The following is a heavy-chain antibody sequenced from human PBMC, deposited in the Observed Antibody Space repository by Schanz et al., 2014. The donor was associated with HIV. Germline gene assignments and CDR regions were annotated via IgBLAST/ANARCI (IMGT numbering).Heavy chain of an antibody. CDR1: GFTFSNYW. CDR2: INSDGRSA. V-gene: IGHV3-74*01. J-gene: IGHJ6*02. Sequence: VQLVESGGGVVQPGRSLRLSCEASGFTFSNYWMHWVRQVPGKGLVWVSRINSDGRSANYADSVKGRFTISRDSSKNTLYLQMNSLRAEDTAVYYCARDAASHSYGSTMDVWGQGTTVTVSS. CDR3: ARDAASHSYGSTMDV. D-gene: IGHD5-18*01.